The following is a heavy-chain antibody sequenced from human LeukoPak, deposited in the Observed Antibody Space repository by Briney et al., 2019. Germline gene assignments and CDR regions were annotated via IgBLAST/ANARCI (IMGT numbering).Heavy chain of an antibody. CDR1: AYRFTTYG. Sequence: ASVKVSCKASAYRFTTYGISWVRQAPGQGLEWMGWISGYNGNTDYVQNLQGRVTMTTDTSTRTAYMELRSLRSDDTAVYYCATVSSTALDYWGQGTLVTVSS. D-gene: IGHD1-1*01. V-gene: IGHV1-18*01. CDR2: ISGYNGNT. CDR3: ATVSSTALDY. J-gene: IGHJ4*02.